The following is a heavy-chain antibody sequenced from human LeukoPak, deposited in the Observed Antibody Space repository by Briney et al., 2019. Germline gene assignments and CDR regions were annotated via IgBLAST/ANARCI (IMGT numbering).Heavy chain of an antibody. V-gene: IGHV4-31*03. CDR1: GGSISSGGYY. CDR2: IYYSGST. Sequence: SQTLSLTCTVSGGSISSGGYYWSWIRQHPGKGLEWIGYIYYSGSTYYNPSLKSRVTISVDTSKNQFSLKLSSVTAADTAVYYCARGGEYGVYPDAFDIWGQGTMVTVSS. D-gene: IGHD4-17*01. CDR3: ARGGEYGVYPDAFDI. J-gene: IGHJ3*02.